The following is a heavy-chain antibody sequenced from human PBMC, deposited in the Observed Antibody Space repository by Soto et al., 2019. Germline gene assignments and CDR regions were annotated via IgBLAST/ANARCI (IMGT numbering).Heavy chain of an antibody. D-gene: IGHD6-19*01. J-gene: IGHJ4*02. Sequence: GVSLRLSCAGSGFTSSDYWMTWVRQPPGKGLEWVASINQDGTQKFYVDSVRGRFTISKDNAKNSLFLQMISLRAEDTAVYYCARWESSDWYLGIWGQGTLVTAPQ. CDR1: GFTSSDYW. CDR3: ARWESSDWYLGI. CDR2: INQDGTQK. V-gene: IGHV3-7*03.